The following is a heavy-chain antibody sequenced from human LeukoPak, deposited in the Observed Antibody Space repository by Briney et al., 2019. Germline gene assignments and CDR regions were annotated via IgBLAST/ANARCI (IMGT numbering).Heavy chain of an antibody. CDR3: ARRYDYSNYCFDY. Sequence: GESLKTSCKGSGYSFTSYWSGWVRQMPGKGLEWMGIIYPGDSDTRYSPSFQGQVTISADKSISTAYLQWSSLKASDTAMYYCARRYDYSNYCFDYWGQGTLVTVSS. V-gene: IGHV5-51*01. CDR1: GYSFTSYW. D-gene: IGHD4-11*01. J-gene: IGHJ4*02. CDR2: IYPGDSDT.